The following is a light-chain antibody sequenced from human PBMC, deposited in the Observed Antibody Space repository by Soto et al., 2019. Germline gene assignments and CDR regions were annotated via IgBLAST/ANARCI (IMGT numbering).Light chain of an antibody. Sequence: QSVLTQPASVSGSPGQSITISCTGTSSDVWGYNYVSWYQHHPGKAPKLIIYDVTNRPSGVSNPFSGSKSGNTASLTISGLQPEDEADYYCSSYTTSNTRQIVFGTGTKVTVL. CDR1: SSDVWGYNY. J-gene: IGLJ1*01. V-gene: IGLV2-14*03. CDR3: SSYTTSNTRQIV. CDR2: DVT.